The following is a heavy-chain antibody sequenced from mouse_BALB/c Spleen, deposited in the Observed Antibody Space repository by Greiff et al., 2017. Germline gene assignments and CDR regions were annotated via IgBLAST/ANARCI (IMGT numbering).Heavy chain of an antibody. CDR3: ARANWDWFAY. V-gene: IGHV1-87*01. CDR1: GYTFTSYW. CDR2: IYPGDGDT. J-gene: IGHJ3*01. D-gene: IGHD4-1*01. Sequence: QVQLKESGAELARPGASVKLSCKASGYTFTSYWMQWVKQRPGQGLEWIGAIYPGDGDTRYTQKFKGKATLTADKSSSTAYMQLSSLASEDSAVYYYARANWDWFAYWGQGTLVTVSA.